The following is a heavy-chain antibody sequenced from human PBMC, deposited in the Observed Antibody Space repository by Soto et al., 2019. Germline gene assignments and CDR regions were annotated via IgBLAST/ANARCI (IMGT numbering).Heavy chain of an antibody. CDR1: GYSFTSYW. D-gene: IGHD4-17*01. CDR2: IYPGDSDT. J-gene: IGHJ6*02. Sequence: PGESLEISCKGSGYSFTSYWIGWVRQMPGKGLEWMGIIYPGDSDTRYSPSFQGQVTISADKSISTAYLQWSSLKASDTAMYYCARHGLHYGDYDYYYGMDVWGQGTTVTVSS. V-gene: IGHV5-51*01. CDR3: ARHGLHYGDYDYYYGMDV.